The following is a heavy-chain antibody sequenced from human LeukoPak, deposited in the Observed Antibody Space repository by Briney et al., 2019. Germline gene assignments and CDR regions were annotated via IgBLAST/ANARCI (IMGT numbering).Heavy chain of an antibody. CDR2: IFSSGST. CDR1: GDSLSSHC. D-gene: IGHD3-3*01. J-gene: IGHJ4*02. Sequence: SETLSLTCSVSGDSLSSHCWSWIRQPPGKGLEWIGYIFSSGSTNYDLSFGSRVTISVATAKNQFSLRLTSVTAADTAVYYRVRSDDYWSGYYADWGQGTLVTISS. V-gene: IGHV4-59*11. CDR3: VRSDDYWSGYYAD.